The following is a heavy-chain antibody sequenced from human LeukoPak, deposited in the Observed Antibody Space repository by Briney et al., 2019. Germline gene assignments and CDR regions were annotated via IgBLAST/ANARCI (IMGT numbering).Heavy chain of an antibody. CDR2: IIPIFGTA. Sequence: GASVKVSCKASGGTFSSYAISWVRQAPGQGLEWMGGIIPIFGTANYAQKFQGRVTITADESTSTAYMELSSLRSKDTAVYYCARDGYSGSHDYWGQGTLVTVSS. J-gene: IGHJ4*02. CDR3: ARDGYSGSHDY. V-gene: IGHV1-69*13. D-gene: IGHD1-26*01. CDR1: GGTFSSYA.